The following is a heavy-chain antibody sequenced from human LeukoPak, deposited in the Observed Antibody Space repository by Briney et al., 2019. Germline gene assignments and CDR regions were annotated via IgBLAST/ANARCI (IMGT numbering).Heavy chain of an antibody. D-gene: IGHD1-26*01. CDR3: ARDWQGGATRSAFDI. J-gene: IGHJ3*02. CDR2: INSDGSST. V-gene: IGHV3-74*01. Sequence: PGGSLRLSCAASGFTFSSYWMHWVRQAPGKGLVWVSRINSDGSSTSYADSVKGRFTISRDNAKNTLYLQMNSLRAEDTAVYYCARDWQGGATRSAFDIWGRGTMVTVSS. CDR1: GFTFSSYW.